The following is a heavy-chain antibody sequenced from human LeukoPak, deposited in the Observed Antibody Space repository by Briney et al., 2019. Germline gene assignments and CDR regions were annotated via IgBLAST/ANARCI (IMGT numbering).Heavy chain of an antibody. J-gene: IGHJ6*02. CDR2: IKRDGSEK. CDR1: GFTFSRFW. D-gene: IGHD2-2*01. Sequence: GGSLRLSCAASGFTFSRFWMGWVRQAPGKGLEWVANIKRDGSEKYYADSVKGRFTISRDNAKNSLYLQMNSLRAEDSAVYYCARDDCSTPTCFPYYYYGMDVWGQGTTVTVSS. V-gene: IGHV3-7*01. CDR3: ARDDCSTPTCFPYYYYGMDV.